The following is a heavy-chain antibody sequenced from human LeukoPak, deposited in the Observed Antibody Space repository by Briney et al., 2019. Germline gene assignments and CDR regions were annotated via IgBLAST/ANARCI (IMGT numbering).Heavy chain of an antibody. V-gene: IGHV4-59*01. D-gene: IGHD5-24*01. J-gene: IGHJ4*02. Sequence: SETLSLTCTVSGGSMGSYYWSWIRQPPGKGLEWIGYIYYSGSTDYNPSLKSRVTISVDTSKNQFSLKLRSVTAADTALYYCARDRDGYNRFDYWGQGTLVTVSS. CDR2: IYYSGST. CDR1: GGSMGSYY. CDR3: ARDRDGYNRFDY.